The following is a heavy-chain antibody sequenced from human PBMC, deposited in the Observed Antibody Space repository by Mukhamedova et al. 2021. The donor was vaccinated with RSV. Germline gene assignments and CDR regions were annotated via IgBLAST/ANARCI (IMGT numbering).Heavy chain of an antibody. D-gene: IGHD1-26*01. J-gene: IGHJ3*02. CDR2: ISGSGDST. V-gene: IGHV3-23*01. Sequence: WVSAISGSGDSTYYADSVKGRFTISRDNSKNTVYLQMNGLRAEDTAVYYCAKFLGYSGSSWRAFDIWGQGTMVTVSS. CDR3: AKFLGYSGSSWRAFDI.